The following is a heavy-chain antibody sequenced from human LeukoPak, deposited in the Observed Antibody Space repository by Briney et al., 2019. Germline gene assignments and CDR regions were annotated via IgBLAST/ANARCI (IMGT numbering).Heavy chain of an antibody. J-gene: IGHJ5*02. V-gene: IGHV3-23*01. CDR3: VKDLEPYYYDPSGFIS. CDR2: ISSTGDIR. Sequence: GGTLRLSCAASGFTFKNYGMTWVRQAPGKGLEWVSSISSTGDIRYYLDSLMGRFTISRDNSKNTLFLQMNSLRAEDTAVYYCVKDLEPYYYDPSGFISWGQGTLVTVSS. D-gene: IGHD3-22*01. CDR1: GFTFKNYG.